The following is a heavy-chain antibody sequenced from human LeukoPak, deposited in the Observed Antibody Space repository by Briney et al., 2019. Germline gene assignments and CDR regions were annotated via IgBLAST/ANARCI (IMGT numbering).Heavy chain of an antibody. D-gene: IGHD3-16*01. V-gene: IGHV3-7*01. CDR2: IHDDGIVT. J-gene: IGHJ4*02. CDR1: GFSVSSNY. Sequence: GGSLRLSCAASGFSVSSNYMSWVRQAPGKGLEWVANIHDDGIVTHYVDSVKGRFAISRDNARNSVNLQLNSLRVEVTALYYCARGRGWVDHWGQGTLVTVSS. CDR3: ARGRGWVDH.